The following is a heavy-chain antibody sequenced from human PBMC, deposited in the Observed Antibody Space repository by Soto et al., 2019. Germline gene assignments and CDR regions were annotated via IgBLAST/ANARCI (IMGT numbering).Heavy chain of an antibody. CDR3: ARYYGEYNEFDP. V-gene: IGHV4-31*03. CDR1: GDSISSGGYY. Sequence: QVQLQESGPGLVKPSQTLSLTCTVSGDSISSGGYYWSWIRQHPGKGLEWIGYIFYSGSSYYNPSLXGXXTISVDTSKNQFSLKLSSVTAADTAVYYCARYYGEYNEFDPWGQGTLVTVSS. J-gene: IGHJ5*02. CDR2: IFYSGSS. D-gene: IGHD4-17*01.